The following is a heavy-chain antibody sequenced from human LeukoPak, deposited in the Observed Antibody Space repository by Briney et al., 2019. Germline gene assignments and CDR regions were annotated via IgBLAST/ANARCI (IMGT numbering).Heavy chain of an antibody. D-gene: IGHD6-13*01. CDR1: GFTFSTYA. Sequence: PGGFLRLSCAASGFTFSTYAMIWVRQAPGKGLEWVSVIGGSGSYTYYADSVKGRFTISRDNSKDTLYLQMNSLRAEDTAVYYCARDWYDYWGQGTLVTVSS. V-gene: IGHV3-23*01. J-gene: IGHJ4*02. CDR3: ARDWYDY. CDR2: IGGSGSYT.